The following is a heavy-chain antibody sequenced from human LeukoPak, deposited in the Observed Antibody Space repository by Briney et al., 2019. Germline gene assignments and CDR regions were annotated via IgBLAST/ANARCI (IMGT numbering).Heavy chain of an antibody. CDR3: AGDPPGTPIGFDV. D-gene: IGHD3-10*01. CDR2: ITPLSATP. J-gene: IGHJ3*01. Sequence: SVKVSCKASAGMFNTYAISWVRQAPGHGLEWMGRITPLSATPSQSQWIQGRVTITADISTNTVYLDLSSLRSEDTALYFCAGDPPGTPIGFDVWGQGTMVTVSS. CDR1: AGMFNTYA. V-gene: IGHV1-69*06.